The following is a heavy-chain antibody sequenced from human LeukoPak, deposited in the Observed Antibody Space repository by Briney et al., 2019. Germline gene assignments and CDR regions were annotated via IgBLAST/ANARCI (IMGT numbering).Heavy chain of an antibody. CDR1: GFTFISYS. J-gene: IGHJ4*02. CDR3: ASTPPDYGDYEGDY. D-gene: IGHD4-17*01. CDR2: ISSSSSYI. Sequence: PGGSLRLSRAASGFTFISYSMNWVRQAPGKGLEWVSSISSSSSYIYYADSVKGRFTISRDNAKNSLSLQMNSLRAEDTAVYYCASTPPDYGDYEGDYWGQGTLVTVSS. V-gene: IGHV3-21*01.